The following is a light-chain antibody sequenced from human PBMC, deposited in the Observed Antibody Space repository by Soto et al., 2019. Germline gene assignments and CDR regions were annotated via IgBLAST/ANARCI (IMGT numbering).Light chain of an antibody. CDR3: SSYTGSSTYVV. J-gene: IGLJ2*01. Sequence: QSVLTQPASVSGSPGQSITISCTGTSSDVGGYNYVSWYQQHPGKAPKHMIYDVNNRPSGVSNRFSGSKSGNTASLTISGLQAEDEADYYCSSYTGSSTYVVFGGGTKVTVL. CDR2: DVN. CDR1: SSDVGGYNY. V-gene: IGLV2-14*01.